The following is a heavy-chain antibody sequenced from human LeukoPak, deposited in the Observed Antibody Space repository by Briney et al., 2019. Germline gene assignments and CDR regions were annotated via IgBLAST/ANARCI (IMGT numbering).Heavy chain of an antibody. CDR2: IYYSGST. J-gene: IGHJ4*02. V-gene: IGHV4-59*01. CDR1: GGSISSYY. D-gene: IGHD3-10*01. Sequence: SETLSLTCTVSGGSISSYYWSWIRQPPGKGLELIGYIYYSGSTNYNPSLKSRVTISVETSKNQFSLKLGSVTAADPAVYYCARVGYYASGSYYRYWGQETLVTVSS. CDR3: ARVGYYASGSYYRY.